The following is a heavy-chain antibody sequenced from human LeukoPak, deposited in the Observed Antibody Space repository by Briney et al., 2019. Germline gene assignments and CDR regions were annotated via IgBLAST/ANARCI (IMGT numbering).Heavy chain of an antibody. Sequence: SETLSLTCTVSRGSTSTYYWSWIRQPPGKGLEWIGYIYYSGSTNYNPSLKSRVTISVDTSKNQFSLKLSSVTAADTAVYYCARAGDGYNYFDYWGQGTLVTVSS. J-gene: IGHJ4*02. CDR3: ARAGDGYNYFDY. V-gene: IGHV4-59*01. CDR1: RGSTSTYY. CDR2: IYYSGST. D-gene: IGHD5-24*01.